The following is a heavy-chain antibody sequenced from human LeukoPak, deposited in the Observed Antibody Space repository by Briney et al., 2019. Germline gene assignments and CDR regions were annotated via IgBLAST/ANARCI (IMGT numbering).Heavy chain of an antibody. D-gene: IGHD3-3*01. V-gene: IGHV4-30-4*08. CDR2: IYYSGST. Sequence: PSETLSLTCAVYGGSFSGYYWSWIRQPPGKGLEWIGYIYYSGSTYYNPSLKSRVTISVDTSKNQFSLKLSSVTAADTAVYYCARGLYYDFWSGSHYGMDVWGQGTTVTVSS. J-gene: IGHJ6*02. CDR1: GGSFSGYY. CDR3: ARGLYYDFWSGSHYGMDV.